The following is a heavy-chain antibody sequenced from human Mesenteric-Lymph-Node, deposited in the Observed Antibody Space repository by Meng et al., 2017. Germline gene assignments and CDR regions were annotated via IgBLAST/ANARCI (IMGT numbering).Heavy chain of an antibody. CDR3: ARDWDGVNNCFDP. D-gene: IGHD4-17*01. J-gene: IGHJ5*02. CDR2: IIPMFGRA. Sequence: TWVRQVPGRGPEWMGGIIPMFGRAKYEQRFQADKSTSTAYMELRSLRSDDTAVYYCARDWDGVNNCFDPWGQGTLVTVSS. V-gene: IGHV1-69*06.